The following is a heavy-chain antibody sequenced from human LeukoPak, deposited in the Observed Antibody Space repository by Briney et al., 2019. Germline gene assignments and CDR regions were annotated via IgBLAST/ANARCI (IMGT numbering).Heavy chain of an antibody. CDR2: IYHSGST. CDR1: GGSIRGSNW. CDR3: ARVRSSSWYGTHDAFDI. J-gene: IGHJ3*02. D-gene: IGHD6-13*01. V-gene: IGHV4-4*02. Sequence: PSGTLSPTCAISGGSIRGSNWWSWVRQPPGKGLGWIGEIYHSGSTNYNPSLKSRVTISVDKSKNQFSLKLSSVTAADTAVYYCARVRSSSWYGTHDAFDIWGQGTMVTVSS.